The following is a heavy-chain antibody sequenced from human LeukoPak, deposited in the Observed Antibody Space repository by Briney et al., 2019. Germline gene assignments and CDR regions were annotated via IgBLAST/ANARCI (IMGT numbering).Heavy chain of an antibody. CDR2: IYSGGST. J-gene: IGHJ3*02. CDR1: GFTVSSNY. Sequence: GGSLRLSCAASGFTVSSNYMSWVRQAPGKGLEWVSVIYSGGSTYYADSVKGRFTISRDNSKNTLYPQMNSLRAEDTAVYYCARGYYDSFRAFDIWGQGTMVTVSS. CDR3: ARGYYDSFRAFDI. V-gene: IGHV3-53*01. D-gene: IGHD3-22*01.